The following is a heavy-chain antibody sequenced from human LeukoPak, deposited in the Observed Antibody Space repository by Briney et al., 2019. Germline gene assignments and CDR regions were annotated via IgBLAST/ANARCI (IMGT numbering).Heavy chain of an antibody. J-gene: IGHJ4*02. CDR3: ARGAAGYIDH. CDR1: GDSVTSNSAA. D-gene: IGHD6-13*01. Sequence: SQTLSLTCAISGDSVTSNSAAWIWIRPSPSRDLDWLGRTYYRSKWYYGYAASVKSRITINPDTSKNQFSLQLNSVTPEDTAVYYCARGAAGYIDHWGQGTLVTVSS. V-gene: IGHV6-1*01. CDR2: TYYRSKWYY.